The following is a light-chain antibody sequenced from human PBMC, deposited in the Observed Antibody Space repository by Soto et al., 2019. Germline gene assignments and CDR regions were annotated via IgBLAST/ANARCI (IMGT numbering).Light chain of an antibody. V-gene: IGKV3-20*01. CDR3: QLYGISPH. CDR2: ASS. Sequence: EIVLTQSPGTLSLSPGERATLSCKTSQSSGSNFLAWYQHKPGQAPRLLVYASSNRATGIPDRFTGSASGTDSTLTIKRLEPEDFAVYYCQLYGISPHFGQGTRREIK. J-gene: IGKJ5*01. CDR1: QSSGSNF.